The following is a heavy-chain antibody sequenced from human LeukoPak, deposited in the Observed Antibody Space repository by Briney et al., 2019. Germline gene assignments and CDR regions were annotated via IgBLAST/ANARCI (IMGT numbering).Heavy chain of an antibody. CDR3: ARDSEYSGSFSI. D-gene: IGHD1-26*01. J-gene: IGHJ3*02. V-gene: IGHV3-66*01. Sequence: GASVKVSCKASGGTFSSYAISWVRQAPGKGLEWVSVIYSGGGRYYADSVKGRFTISRDNSKNTLYLQMNSLRAEDTAVYYCARDSEYSGSFSIWGQGTMVTVSS. CDR1: GGTFSSYA. CDR2: IYSGGGR.